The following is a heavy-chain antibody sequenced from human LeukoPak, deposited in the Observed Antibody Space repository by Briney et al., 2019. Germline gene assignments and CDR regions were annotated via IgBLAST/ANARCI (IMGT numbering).Heavy chain of an antibody. V-gene: IGHV3-66*01. CDR2: IYSVGST. J-gene: IGHJ4*02. Sequence: GGSLRLSCAASGFTVSGNYMSWVRQAPGKGLEWVSVIYSVGSTYYADSVKGRFTISRDSSKNTLYLQMDSLRPADTAVYYCATIAARRFDYWGQGTLVTVSS. CDR1: GFTVSGNY. CDR3: ATIAARRFDY. D-gene: IGHD6-6*01.